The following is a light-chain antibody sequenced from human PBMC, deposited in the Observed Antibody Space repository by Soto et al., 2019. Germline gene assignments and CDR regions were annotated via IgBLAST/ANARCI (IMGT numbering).Light chain of an antibody. CDR1: RSSIGSNT. CDR2: INN. J-gene: IGLJ1*01. CDR3: AACDARLAGFYV. V-gene: IGLV1-44*01. Sequence: SLLTHPPSPPRTPGHIFAISCSGSRSSIGSNTVNWYQHLPGMAPKLLIYINNHRPSGVPDRFSASKAGASASLAISGLQSEAEGDSYSAACDARLAGFYVLGYGTKVPVL.